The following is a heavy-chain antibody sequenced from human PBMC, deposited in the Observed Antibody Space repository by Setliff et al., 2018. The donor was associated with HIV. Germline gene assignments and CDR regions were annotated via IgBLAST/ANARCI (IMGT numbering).Heavy chain of an antibody. V-gene: IGHV4-4*09. D-gene: IGHD3-3*01. CDR1: GGSINSYY. CDR3: ARHSDFWSEDAFDI. Sequence: SETLSLTCSVSGGSINSYYWSWIRQPPGRGLEWIGYIYTSGSTKYNPFLRSRVTISVDPSKNQFSLRLSSVTAADTALYYCARHSDFWSEDAFDIWGQGTMVTVSS. J-gene: IGHJ3*02. CDR2: IYTSGST.